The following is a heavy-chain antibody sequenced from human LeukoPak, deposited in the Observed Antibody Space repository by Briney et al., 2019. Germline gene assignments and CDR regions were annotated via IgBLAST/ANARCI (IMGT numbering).Heavy chain of an antibody. J-gene: IGHJ4*02. Sequence: GGSLRLSCAASGFTFSSYSMNWVRQAPGKGLEWVSSISSSSSYIYYADSVKGRFTISRDNAKNSLYLQMNSLKTEDTAVYYCTRHVGAHCGGDCYRGASDYWGQGTLVTVSS. CDR2: ISSSSSYI. CDR1: GFTFSSYS. D-gene: IGHD2-21*02. CDR3: TRHVGAHCGGDCYRGASDY. V-gene: IGHV3-21*04.